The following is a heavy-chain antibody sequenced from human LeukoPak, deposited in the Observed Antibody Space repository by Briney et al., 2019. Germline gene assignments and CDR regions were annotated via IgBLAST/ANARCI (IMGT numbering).Heavy chain of an antibody. D-gene: IGHD2-2*01. CDR3: AKHCSSTSCYGAFDI. Sequence: GGSLRLSCAASGFTFSSYAMSWVRQAPGKGLEWVSAISGSGGSTYYADSVKGRFTISRDNSKNTLYLQMNGLRAEDTAVYYCAKHCSSTSCYGAFDIWGQGTMVTVSS. J-gene: IGHJ3*02. CDR1: GFTFSSYA. V-gene: IGHV3-23*01. CDR2: ISGSGGST.